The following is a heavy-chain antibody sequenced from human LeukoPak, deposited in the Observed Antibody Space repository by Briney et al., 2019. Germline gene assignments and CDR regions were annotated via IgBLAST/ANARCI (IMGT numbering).Heavy chain of an antibody. J-gene: IGHJ3*02. CDR3: AREGPPPHCGGGSCYFSGAFDI. D-gene: IGHD2-15*01. Sequence: SVKVSCKASGGTFSSYAISWVRQAPGQGLEWMGGIIPIFGTANYAQKFQGRVTITADESTSTAYMELSSLRSEDTAVYYCAREGPPPHCGGGSCYFSGAFDIWGQGTIVTVSS. V-gene: IGHV1-69*13. CDR2: IIPIFGTA. CDR1: GGTFSSYA.